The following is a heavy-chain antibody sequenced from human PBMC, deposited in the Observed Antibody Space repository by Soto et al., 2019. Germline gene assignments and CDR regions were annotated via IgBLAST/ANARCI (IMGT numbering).Heavy chain of an antibody. CDR1: GGSISSYY. J-gene: IGHJ6*03. CDR3: ARLARWFGEFSYYYYYYMDV. V-gene: IGHV4-59*08. CDR2: IYYSGST. Sequence: SETLSLTCTVSGGSISSYYWSWIRQPPGKGLVWIGYIYYSGSTNYNPSLKSRVTISVDTSKNQFSLKLSSVTAADTAVYYCARLARWFGEFSYYYYYYMDVWGKGTTVTVSS. D-gene: IGHD3-10*01.